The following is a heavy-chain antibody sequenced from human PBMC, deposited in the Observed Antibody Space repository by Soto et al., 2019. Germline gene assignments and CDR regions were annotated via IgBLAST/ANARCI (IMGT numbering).Heavy chain of an antibody. CDR1: GGSFSGYY. CDR3: ARGGTDIVLMVYAIYGMDV. Sequence: SETLSLTCAVYGGSFSGYYWSWIRQPPGKGLEWIGEINHSGSTNYNPSLKSRVTISVDTSKNQFSLKLSSVTAADTAVYYCARGGTDIVLMVYAIYGMDVWGQGTAVTVSS. J-gene: IGHJ6*02. CDR2: INHSGST. V-gene: IGHV4-34*01. D-gene: IGHD2-8*01.